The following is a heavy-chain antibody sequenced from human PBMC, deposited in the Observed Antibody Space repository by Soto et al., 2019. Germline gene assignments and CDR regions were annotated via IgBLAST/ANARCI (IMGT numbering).Heavy chain of an antibody. D-gene: IGHD3-10*01. CDR3: ARLVYDTRLNYMYFDF. V-gene: IGHV4-4*02. Sequence: SETLSLTCAVSGVSISSGNWWTWVRQSPQRGLEYIGEIFHDGTANYYPSFERRVAISVDTSKNQFSLKLTSVTAADTAIYFCARLVYDTRLNYMYFDFWGQGTRVTVSS. CDR1: GVSISSGNW. CDR2: IFHDGTA. J-gene: IGHJ4*02.